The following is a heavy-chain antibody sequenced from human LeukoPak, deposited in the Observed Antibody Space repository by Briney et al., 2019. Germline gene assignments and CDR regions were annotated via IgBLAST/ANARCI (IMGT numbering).Heavy chain of an antibody. CDR3: ARGFYDSRGYSNPFDH. V-gene: IGHV4-59*01. Sequence: SETLSLTCTVSGSISSYYWSWIRQPPGKGLEWIGYGYYTGSTKYNPSLQSRVTISVDTSKNQFSLKLTSVTAADTAVYYCARGFYDSRGYSNPFDHYSQGTLVTVSS. D-gene: IGHD3-22*01. CDR2: GYYTGST. CDR1: GSISSYY. J-gene: IGHJ4*02.